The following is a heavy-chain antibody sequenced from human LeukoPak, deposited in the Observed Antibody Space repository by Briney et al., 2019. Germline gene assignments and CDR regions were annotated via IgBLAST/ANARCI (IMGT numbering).Heavy chain of an antibody. CDR3: ARSAAGTYY. CDR1: GFTFSSYS. V-gene: IGHV3-21*01. CDR2: ISSSSSYK. Sequence: PGGSLRLSCVASGFTFSSYSRNWVRQAPGKGLEWVSSISSSSSYKYYTDSVKGRFTISRDNAKNSLYLQMNSLRAEDTAVYYCARSAAGTYYWGQGTLVTVSS. D-gene: IGHD1-1*01. J-gene: IGHJ4*02.